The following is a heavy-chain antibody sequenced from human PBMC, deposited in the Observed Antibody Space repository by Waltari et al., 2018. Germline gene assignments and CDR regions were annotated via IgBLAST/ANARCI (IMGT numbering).Heavy chain of an antibody. CDR1: GGSFSGYY. CDR2: INHSGST. Sequence: QVQLQQWGAGLLKPSETLSLTCAVYGGSFSGYYWSWIRQPPGKGLEWIGEINHSGSTNYNPSLKSRVTISVDTSKNQFSLKLSSVTAADTAVYYCARGQDIVVVPAAIFDYWGQGTLVTVSS. CDR3: ARGQDIVVVPAAIFDY. J-gene: IGHJ4*02. V-gene: IGHV4-34*01. D-gene: IGHD2-2*02.